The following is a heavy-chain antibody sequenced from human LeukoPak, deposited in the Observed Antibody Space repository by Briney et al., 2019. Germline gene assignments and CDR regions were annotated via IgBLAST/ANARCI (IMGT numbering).Heavy chain of an antibody. D-gene: IGHD3-10*01. CDR1: GFSFSDHY. CDR2: ISSSAYSI. CDR3: AKDPLLWFGELLGAFDI. V-gene: IGHV3-11*01. Sequence: PGGSLTLSCAASGFSFSDHYLSWVRQAPGRGLEWLSYISSSAYSISYADSVKGRFTISRDNAKKKLYLHMNSLRAEDTAVYYCAKDPLLWFGELLGAFDIWGQGTMVTVSS. J-gene: IGHJ3*02.